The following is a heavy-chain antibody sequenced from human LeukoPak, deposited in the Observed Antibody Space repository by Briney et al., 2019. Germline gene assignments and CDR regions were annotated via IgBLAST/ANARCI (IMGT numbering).Heavy chain of an antibody. V-gene: IGHV3-15*01. CDR2: IKSKTDGGTT. D-gene: IGHD2-2*02. Sequence: GGSLRLSCAASGFTFSNAWMSWVRQAPGKGLEWVGRIKSKTDGGTTDYAAPVKGRFTISRDDSKNTLYLQMNSLKTEDTAVYYCAKVVGGYCSSTSCYRGEYFDYWGQGTLVTVSS. J-gene: IGHJ4*02. CDR1: GFTFSNAW. CDR3: AKVVGGYCSSTSCYRGEYFDY.